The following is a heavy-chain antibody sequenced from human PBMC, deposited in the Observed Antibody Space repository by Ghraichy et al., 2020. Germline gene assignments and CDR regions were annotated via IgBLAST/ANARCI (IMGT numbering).Heavy chain of an antibody. CDR3: AKSWGYCSGGACPQYNWFDP. D-gene: IGHD2-15*01. J-gene: IGHJ5*02. V-gene: IGHV3-23*01. CDR1: GFTFSSYA. CDR2: IGSSGGST. Sequence: GESLNISCAASGFTFSSYAMSWVRQAPGKGLEWVSTIGSSGGSTYHADSVKGRFTVSRDNSKNTLFMQMSSLRAEDTAVYYCAKSWGYCSGGACPQYNWFDPWGQGTLVTVSS.